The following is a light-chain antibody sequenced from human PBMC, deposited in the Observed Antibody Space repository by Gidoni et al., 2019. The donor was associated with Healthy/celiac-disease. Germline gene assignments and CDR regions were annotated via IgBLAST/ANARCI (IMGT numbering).Light chain of an antibody. CDR2: SNN. V-gene: IGLV1-44*01. CDR1: SSNIGSNT. Sequence: SVLTQPPSAPGTPGQRVTISCSGSSSNIGSNTVNWYQQLPGPAPKLLIYSNNQRPSGVPDRFSGSKSGTSASLAISGLQSEDETDYYCAAWDDSLNGPVFGGGTKLTVL. CDR3: AAWDDSLNGPV. J-gene: IGLJ3*02.